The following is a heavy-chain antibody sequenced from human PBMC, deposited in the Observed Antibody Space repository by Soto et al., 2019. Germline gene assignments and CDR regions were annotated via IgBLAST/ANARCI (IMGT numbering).Heavy chain of an antibody. Sequence: SDPLSRTCTVSGGSISIGGYSWTWIRQQPGKGLEWIGYIYYSGSTYYKPSLKSRVTISVDTSKNQLSLKLSSVTAADTAVYYCAGGSTRHLGAFDIWGQGATGT. CDR2: IYYSGST. D-gene: IGHD6-25*01. CDR3: AGGSTRHLGAFDI. J-gene: IGHJ3*02. V-gene: IGHV4-31*03. CDR1: GGSISIGGYS.